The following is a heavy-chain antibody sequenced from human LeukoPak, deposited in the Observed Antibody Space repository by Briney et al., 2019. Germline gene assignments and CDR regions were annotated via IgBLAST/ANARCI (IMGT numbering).Heavy chain of an antibody. CDR3: VTKVAGTSHFSY. Sequence: GGSLRLSCAASGFTFSSCAMHWVRQAPGKGLEWVSYISDSGSAIQHADSVRGRFAISRDNAKNSLYLEMHSLRVEDAAVYYCVTKVAGTSHFSYWGQGTLVTVSS. CDR1: GFTFSSCA. J-gene: IGHJ4*02. D-gene: IGHD6-19*01. CDR2: ISDSGSAI. V-gene: IGHV3-48*03.